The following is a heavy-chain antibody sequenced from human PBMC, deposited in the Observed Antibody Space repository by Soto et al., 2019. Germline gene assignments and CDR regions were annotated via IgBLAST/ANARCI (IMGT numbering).Heavy chain of an antibody. V-gene: IGHV3-23*04. Sequence: VQLVESGGGVVQPGRSLRLSCAASGFTFSSYDMSWVRQAPGEGLEWVSSISEDGVYTDYADSVKGRFTISRDNSKNTLYMQMTRLRSEDTAVYYCAKETSPNTYYAFDFWGQGTMVTFSS. J-gene: IGHJ3*01. CDR1: GFTFSSYD. CDR2: ISEDGVYT. CDR3: AKETSPNTYYAFDF. D-gene: IGHD1-26*01.